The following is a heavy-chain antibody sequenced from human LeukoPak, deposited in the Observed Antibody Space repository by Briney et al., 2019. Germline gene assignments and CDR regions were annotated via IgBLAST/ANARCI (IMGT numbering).Heavy chain of an antibody. CDR2: INQDGSAK. Sequence: GGSLRLSCAASGFTFSSYWMSWVRQAPGKGLEWVANINQDGSAKDYGGSVEGRFTITRDNAKNSLYLQMNSLTAEDTAVYFCASAPNENYFDFWGQGTLVTVSS. V-gene: IGHV3-7*01. CDR3: ASAPNENYFDF. J-gene: IGHJ4*02. CDR1: GFTFSSYW.